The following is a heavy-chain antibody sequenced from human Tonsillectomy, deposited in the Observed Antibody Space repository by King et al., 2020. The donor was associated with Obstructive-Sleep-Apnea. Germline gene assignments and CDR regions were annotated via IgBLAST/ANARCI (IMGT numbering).Heavy chain of an antibody. J-gene: IGHJ5*02. D-gene: IGHD1-1*01. V-gene: IGHV3-74*01. CDR2: INSDGSST. CDR1: GFTFSSYW. Sequence: VQLVESGGGLVQPGGSLRLSCAAAGFTFSSYWMHWVRQAPGKGLVWVSRINSDGSSTSYADSVKGRFTISRDNAKNTLYLQMNSLRAEDTAVYYCARVGGTARNWFDPWGQGTLVTVSS. CDR3: ARVGGTARNWFDP.